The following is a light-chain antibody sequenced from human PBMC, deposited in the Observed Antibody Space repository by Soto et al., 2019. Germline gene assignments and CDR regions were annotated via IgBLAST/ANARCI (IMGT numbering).Light chain of an antibody. CDR1: QSLLHSNGETY. J-gene: IGKJ4*01. CDR2: EVS. V-gene: IGKV2D-29*01. Sequence: DIVMTQTPLSLFVALGQPASISCKSSQSLLHSNGETYLYWYLQKPGQPLQPLIYEVSNRFSGVPDRFSGSGSGTDFTLKISRVEPDDVGVYHCMQSMQLPLTFGGGTKVEIK. CDR3: MQSMQLPLT.